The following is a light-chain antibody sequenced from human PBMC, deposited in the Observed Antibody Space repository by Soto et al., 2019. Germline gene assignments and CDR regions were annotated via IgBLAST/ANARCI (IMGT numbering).Light chain of an antibody. CDR1: QNVDMF. CDR3: QQRRDWPLT. Sequence: EIVFTQSPVTLFLSPGERATLSCRASQNVDMFLAWYQQKPGQAPRLLIYDASNRATGTPARFSGSGSGTDFTLTISSLEPEDFAVYYCQQRRDWPLTFGQGTRLEIK. J-gene: IGKJ5*01. CDR2: DAS. V-gene: IGKV3-11*01.